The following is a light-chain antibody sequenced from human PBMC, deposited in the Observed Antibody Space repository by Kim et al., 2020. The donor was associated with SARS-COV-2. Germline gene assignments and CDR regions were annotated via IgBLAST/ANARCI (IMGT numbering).Light chain of an antibody. CDR1: TSNIGSNH. V-gene: IGLV1-47*01. CDR2: RNN. CDR3: AAWDDSLTGAV. J-gene: IGLJ2*01. Sequence: QSVLTQPPSASGTPGQRVTISCSGSTSNIGSNHASWYQQLPGAAPKLLIYRNNQRPSGVPDRFSGSKSGTSASLAISGLRSEDEADYYCAAWDDSLTGAVFGGGTQLTVL.